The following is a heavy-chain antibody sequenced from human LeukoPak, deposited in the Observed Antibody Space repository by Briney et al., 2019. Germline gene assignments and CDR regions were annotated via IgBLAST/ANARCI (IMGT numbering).Heavy chain of an antibody. J-gene: IGHJ4*02. CDR2: ISYDGSNK. V-gene: IGHV3-30*05. CDR3: ARVNYGDYGTVDY. Sequence: GGSLRLSCAASGFTFSSYWMHWVRQAPGKGLEWVAVISYDGSNKYYADSVKGRFTISRDNSKNTLYLQMNSLRAEGTAVYYCARVNYGDYGTVDYWGQGTLVTVSS. CDR1: GFTFSSYW. D-gene: IGHD4-17*01.